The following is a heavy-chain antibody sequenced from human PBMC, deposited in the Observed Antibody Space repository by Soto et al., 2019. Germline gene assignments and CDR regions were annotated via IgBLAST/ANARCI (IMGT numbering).Heavy chain of an antibody. CDR3: ARRRYGSGRNYGMDV. J-gene: IGHJ6*02. D-gene: IGHD3-10*01. Sequence: ASVKVSCKASGYTFTGYYMHWVRQAPGQGLEWMGWINPDSGGTNYAQKFQGRVTMTRDTSISTAYMELSRLRSDDTAVYYCARRRYGSGRNYGMDVWGQGTTVTGS. CDR2: INPDSGGT. V-gene: IGHV1-2*02. CDR1: GYTFTGYY.